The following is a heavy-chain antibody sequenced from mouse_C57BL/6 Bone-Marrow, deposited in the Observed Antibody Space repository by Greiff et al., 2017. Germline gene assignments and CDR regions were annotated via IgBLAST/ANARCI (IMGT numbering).Heavy chain of an antibody. CDR2: IYPGSGNT. J-gene: IGHJ4*01. Sequence: VQLQQSGAELVRPGASVKLSCKASGYTFTDYYINWVKQRPGQGLEWIARIYPGSGNTYYNEKFKGKATLTAEKSSSTAYMQLSSLTSEDSAVYFCARRNYDYDLDYWGQGTSVTVSS. CDR3: ARRNYDYDLDY. D-gene: IGHD2-4*01. V-gene: IGHV1-76*01. CDR1: GYTFTDYY.